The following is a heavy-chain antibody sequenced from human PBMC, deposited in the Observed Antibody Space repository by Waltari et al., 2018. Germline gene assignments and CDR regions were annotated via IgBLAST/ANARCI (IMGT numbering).Heavy chain of an antibody. CDR1: GGSISTYY. Sequence: QVQLQESGPGLVKPSETLSLTCTVSGGSISTYYWSWTRQPAGKGLEWIGGIYTSGSTNYNPSRNGQVTMSVDTSRNRFSRRLSAVTAADSAIYYCARGRRYSSNWRGRDFFDSWGQGTLVTVSS. CDR2: IYTSGST. D-gene: IGHD6-13*01. J-gene: IGHJ4*02. CDR3: ARGRRYSSNWRGRDFFDS. V-gene: IGHV4-4*07.